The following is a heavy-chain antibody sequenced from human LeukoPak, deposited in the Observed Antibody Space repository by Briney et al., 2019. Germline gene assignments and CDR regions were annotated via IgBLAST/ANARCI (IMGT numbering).Heavy chain of an antibody. J-gene: IGHJ4*01. CDR1: GFTFSSYS. V-gene: IGHV3-21*01. D-gene: IGHD6-19*01. Sequence: GGSLRLSCAASGFTFSSYSMNWVRQAPGKGLEWVSSISSSSSYIYYADSVKGRFTISRDNAKNSLYLQMNSLRAEYTAVYYCAPPAVAGTIHWGHGTLVTVSS. CDR2: ISSSSSYI. CDR3: APPAVAGTIH.